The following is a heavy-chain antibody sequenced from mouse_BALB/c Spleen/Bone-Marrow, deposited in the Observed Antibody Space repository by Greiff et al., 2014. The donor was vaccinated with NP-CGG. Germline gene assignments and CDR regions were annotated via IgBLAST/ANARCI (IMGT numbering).Heavy chain of an antibody. Sequence: EVQLQQSGAELAKPGASVKLSCTASGFNIKDTYMHWVKQRPEQGLEWIGRIDPANGNTKYDPKFQGKATITADTSSNTAYLQLSSLTSEDTAVYYCAAYYYGSSQFAYWGQGTLVTVSA. V-gene: IGHV14-3*02. CDR3: AAYYYGSSQFAY. J-gene: IGHJ3*01. D-gene: IGHD1-1*01. CDR2: IDPANGNT. CDR1: GFNIKDTY.